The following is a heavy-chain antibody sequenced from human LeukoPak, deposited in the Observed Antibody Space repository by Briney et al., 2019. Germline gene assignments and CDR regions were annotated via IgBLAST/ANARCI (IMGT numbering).Heavy chain of an antibody. V-gene: IGHV1-2*04. Sequence: ASVKVSCKASGYTFTGYYMHWVRQAPGQGLEWMGWINPNSGGTNYAQKFQGWVTMTRDTSISTAYMELSRLRSDDTAVYYCARGRPYYYDFHGYFDYWGQGTLVTVSS. CDR3: ARGRPYYYDFHGYFDY. CDR1: GYTFTGYY. J-gene: IGHJ4*02. CDR2: INPNSGGT. D-gene: IGHD3-22*01.